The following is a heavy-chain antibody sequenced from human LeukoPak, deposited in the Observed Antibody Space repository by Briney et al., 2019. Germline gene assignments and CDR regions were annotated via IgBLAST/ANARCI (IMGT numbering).Heavy chain of an antibody. V-gene: IGHV4-59*12. CDR3: ARDQDYDFWSGYYTGAFDI. J-gene: IGHJ3*02. Sequence: SETLSLTCTVSGGSINNYYWSWIRQPPGKGLEWIGYIYYSGSTNYNPSLKSRVTISVDTSKNQFSLKLSSVTAADTAVYYCARDQDYDFWSGYYTGAFDIWGQGTMVTVSS. CDR1: GGSINNYY. D-gene: IGHD3-3*01. CDR2: IYYSGST.